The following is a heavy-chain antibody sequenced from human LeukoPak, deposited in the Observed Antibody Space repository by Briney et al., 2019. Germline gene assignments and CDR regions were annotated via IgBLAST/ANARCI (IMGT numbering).Heavy chain of an antibody. CDR3: ARGGARYFDWSTRNWFDP. V-gene: IGHV4-34*01. D-gene: IGHD3-9*01. J-gene: IGHJ5*02. CDR1: GGSFSGYY. Sequence: PSETLSLTCAVYGGSFSGYYWSWIRQPPGKGLEWIGEINHSGSTNYNPSLKSRVTISVDTSKNQFSLKLSSVTAADTAVYYCARGGARYFDWSTRNWFDPWGQGNLVTVSS. CDR2: INHSGST.